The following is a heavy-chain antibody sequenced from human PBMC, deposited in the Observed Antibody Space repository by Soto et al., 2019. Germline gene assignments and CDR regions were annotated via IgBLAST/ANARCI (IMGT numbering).Heavy chain of an antibody. Sequence: SVKVSCKASGGTFSSYAISWVRQAPGQGLEWMGGIIPIFGTANYAQKFQGRVTITADESTSTAYMELSSLRSEDTAVYYCARGYYDFWIPQGAFDIWGQGTRVTVSS. CDR2: IIPIFGTA. J-gene: IGHJ3*02. CDR3: ARGYYDFWIPQGAFDI. D-gene: IGHD3-3*01. CDR1: GGTFSSYA. V-gene: IGHV1-69*13.